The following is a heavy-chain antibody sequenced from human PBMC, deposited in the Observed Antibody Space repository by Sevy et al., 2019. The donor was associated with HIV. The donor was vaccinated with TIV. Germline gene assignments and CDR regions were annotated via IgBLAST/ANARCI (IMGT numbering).Heavy chain of an antibody. CDR2: VYYSVST. J-gene: IGHJ4*02. V-gene: IGHV4-59*12. CDR1: GGSISYYY. Sequence: SATLSLTCTVSGGSISYYYWSWIRQPPGKGLEWIGYVYYSVSTNYNPSLKSRVTMSVDTSKNQFSLQLTSVTAADTAVYYCARRPSSGWPNFDYWGQGTLVTVSS. D-gene: IGHD6-19*01. CDR3: ARRPSSGWPNFDY.